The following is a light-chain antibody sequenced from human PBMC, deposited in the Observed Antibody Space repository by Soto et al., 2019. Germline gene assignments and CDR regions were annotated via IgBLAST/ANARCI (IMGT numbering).Light chain of an antibody. CDR1: QSVSSNY. V-gene: IGKV3-20*01. CDR3: QHYGRSPPSWT. Sequence: EIVLTQSPGTLSLSAGERATLSCRASQSVSSNYLAWYQQKPGQPPRLLISGASSRATGIPDRFIGSGSGTDFTLTISSLEPEDFAVYYCQHYGRSPPSWTCGQGTKVEIK. J-gene: IGKJ1*01. CDR2: GAS.